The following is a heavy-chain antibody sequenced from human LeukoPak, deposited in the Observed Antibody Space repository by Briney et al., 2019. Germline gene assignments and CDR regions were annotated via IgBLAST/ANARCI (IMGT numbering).Heavy chain of an antibody. CDR1: GFTFSSYA. J-gene: IGHJ4*02. V-gene: IGHV3-23*01. CDR2: ISGSGGST. D-gene: IGHD6-13*01. CDR3: AKDPPKRIAAAGRGGSYFDY. Sequence: GGSLRLSCAASGFTFSSYAMSWVRQAPGKGLEWVSAISGSGGSTYYADSVKGRFTISRDNSKNTLYLQMNSLRAEDTAVYYCAKDPPKRIAAAGRGGSYFDYWGQGTLVTVSS.